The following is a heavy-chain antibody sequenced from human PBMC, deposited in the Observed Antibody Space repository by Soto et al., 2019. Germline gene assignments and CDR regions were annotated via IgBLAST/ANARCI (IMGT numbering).Heavy chain of an antibody. J-gene: IGHJ6*02. CDR3: ARHISSFRYYYYAMDV. CDR1: GYTFTDYC. CDR2: IYPGDSDT. D-gene: IGHD2-2*01. Sequence: GESLKISCHGSGYTFTDYCIGLVLQLPGKGLEWMGIIYPGDSDTRYSPSFQGHVTITVDKSTSTAYLQWNTLKASDTAMYYCARHISSFRYYYYAMDVWGQGTTVTVSS. V-gene: IGHV5-51*01.